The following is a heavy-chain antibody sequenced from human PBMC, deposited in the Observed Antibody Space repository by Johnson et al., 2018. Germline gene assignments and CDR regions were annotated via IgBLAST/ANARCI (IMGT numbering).Heavy chain of an antibody. CDR1: GFTFSSYW. CDR3: ARVAYRDEGFDY. Sequence: VQLVQSGGGLVQPGGSLRLSCAASGFTFSSYWMSWVRQAPGKGLEWVANINYHGSEKYYVDSMKGRFTISRDNAKNSLYVQMNSLRAEDTAVYYCARVAYRDEGFDYWGQGTLVTVSS. CDR2: INYHGSEK. V-gene: IGHV3-7*01. J-gene: IGHJ4*02. D-gene: IGHD4-17*01.